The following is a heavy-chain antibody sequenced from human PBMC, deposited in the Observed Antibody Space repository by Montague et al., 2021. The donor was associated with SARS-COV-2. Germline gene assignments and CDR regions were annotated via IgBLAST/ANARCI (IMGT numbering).Heavy chain of an antibody. V-gene: IGHV4-59*08. CDR2: FDHAGTK. Sequence: SETLSLTCTVSGGSIRSHLWSWIRQSPGKGLEWIGYFDHAGTKKYNPSLKTRVTISGDTSKNQFSLRLTSVTAADTAMYYCARVKWELSVGNVFDIWGQGTMVTVSS. CDR3: ARVKWELSVGNVFDI. D-gene: IGHD1-26*01. J-gene: IGHJ3*02. CDR1: GGSIRSHL.